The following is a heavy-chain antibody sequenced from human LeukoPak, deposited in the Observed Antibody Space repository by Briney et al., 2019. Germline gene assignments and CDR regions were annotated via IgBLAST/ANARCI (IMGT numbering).Heavy chain of an antibody. D-gene: IGHD2-15*01. V-gene: IGHV1-69*13. CDR3: ARDHCSGGSCYINWFDP. J-gene: IGHJ5*02. Sequence: SLKVSCKASGGTFSSYAISWVRQAPGQGLEWMGGIIPIFGTANYAQKFQGRVTITADEYTSTAYRELSSLRSEDTAVYYCARDHCSGGSCYINWFDPWGQGSLVTVSS. CDR1: GGTFSSYA. CDR2: IIPIFGTA.